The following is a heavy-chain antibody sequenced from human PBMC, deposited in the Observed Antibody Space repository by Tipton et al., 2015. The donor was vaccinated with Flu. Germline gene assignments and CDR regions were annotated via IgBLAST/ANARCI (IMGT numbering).Heavy chain of an antibody. V-gene: IGHV3-23*01. CDR1: GFTFSSYA. J-gene: IGHJ4*02. CDR2: ISGSGGST. Sequence: GSLRLSCAASGFTFSSYAMSWVHQAPGKGLEWVSAISGSGGSTYYADSVKGRFTISRDNSKNTLYLQMNSLRAEDTAVYYCAKTTLNTAMVIYFDYWGQGTLVTVSS. CDR3: AKTTLNTAMVIYFDY. D-gene: IGHD5-18*01.